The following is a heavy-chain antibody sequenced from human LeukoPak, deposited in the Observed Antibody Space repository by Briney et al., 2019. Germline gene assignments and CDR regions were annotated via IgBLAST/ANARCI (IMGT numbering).Heavy chain of an antibody. CDR1: GYTFTNYD. CDR2: MTPYSGDT. J-gene: IGHJ3*02. V-gene: IGHV1-8*01. Sequence: ASVKVSCKASGYTFTNYDINWVRQATGQGLEWMGWMTPYSGDTGYAQKFQGRVTMTRDTSISTAYMELIGLTSEDTAIYFCARGPAAVGRAFDIWGPGTIVSVSS. D-gene: IGHD6-13*01. CDR3: ARGPAAVGRAFDI.